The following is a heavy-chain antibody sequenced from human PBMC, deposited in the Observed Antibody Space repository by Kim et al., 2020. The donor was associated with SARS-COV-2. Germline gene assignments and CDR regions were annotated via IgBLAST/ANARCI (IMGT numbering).Heavy chain of an antibody. CDR1: GFTFSSYG. J-gene: IGHJ1*01. CDR2: ISYDGSNK. D-gene: IGHD2-15*01. Sequence: GGSLRLSCAASGFTFSSYGMHWVRQDPGKGLEWVAVISYDGSNKYYADSVKGRFTISRDNSKNTLYLQMNSLRAEDTAVYYCARTPRLAWGQGTLVTVS. V-gene: IGHV3-33*05. CDR3: ARTPRLA.